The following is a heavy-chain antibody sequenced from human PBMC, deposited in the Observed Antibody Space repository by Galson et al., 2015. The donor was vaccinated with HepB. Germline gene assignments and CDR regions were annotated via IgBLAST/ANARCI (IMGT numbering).Heavy chain of an antibody. CDR3: AKDAGYSSGWGGY. V-gene: IGHV3-30*02. Sequence: SLRLSCAASGFSFSTYVIHWVRQAPGKGLEWVAFTRYDGSNKYYADSVKGRFTISRDNSKNTLYPQMNSLRAEDTAVYYCAKDAGYSSGWGGYWGQGTLVTVSS. CDR1: GFSFSTYV. CDR2: TRYDGSNK. J-gene: IGHJ4*02. D-gene: IGHD6-19*01.